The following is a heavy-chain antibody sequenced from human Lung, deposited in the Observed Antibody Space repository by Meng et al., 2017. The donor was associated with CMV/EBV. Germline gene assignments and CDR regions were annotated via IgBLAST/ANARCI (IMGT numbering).Heavy chain of an antibody. CDR3: ARGQGSTFGTGYGMDV. J-gene: IGHJ6*02. V-gene: IGHV1-46*01. D-gene: IGHD3-3*01. CDR2: INASGGNT. Sequence: ASXXVSXKASGYTFTYYYIHWVRQAPGQGLEWMGIINASGGNTNYAQKFQGRVTMTRDTSTSTVYMELSSLRSEDTAVYYCARGQGSTFGTGYGMDVWGQGTTVTFSS. CDR1: GYTFTYYY.